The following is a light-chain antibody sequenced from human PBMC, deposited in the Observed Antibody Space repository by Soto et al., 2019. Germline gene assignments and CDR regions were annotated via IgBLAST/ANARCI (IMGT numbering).Light chain of an antibody. CDR1: QSVSNN. CDR2: GAS. J-gene: IGKJ1*01. V-gene: IGKV3-15*01. CDR3: QQYNGWWT. Sequence: EIVMTQSPATLSVSPGERATLSCRASQSVSNNLAWYHQKPGQPPRLLIYGASTTATGIPARFSGSGSGTEFTLTISSLESEDFAVYYCQQYNGWWTFGKDTKVEIK.